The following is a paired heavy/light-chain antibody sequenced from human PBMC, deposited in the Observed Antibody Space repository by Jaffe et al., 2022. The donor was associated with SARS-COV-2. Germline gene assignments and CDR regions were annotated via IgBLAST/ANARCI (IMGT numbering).Heavy chain of an antibody. V-gene: IGHV1-69*01. CDR2: IMPRFGTT. Sequence: QVQLVQSGAEVKKPGSSVKVSCRASGATVNNYVITWVRQAPGQGLEWMGGIMPRFGTTKYAEKFRGRVTITADESTSTAYMELSGLRSEDTATYYCARDSSGTVHAAMDFYYYYMDVWGKGTTVSVS. D-gene: IGHD2-2*01. CDR1: GATVNNYV. CDR3: ARDSSGTVHAAMDFYYYYMDV. J-gene: IGHJ6*03.
Light chain of an antibody. CDR2: DAS. Sequence: EIVMTQSPATLSVSPGERATLSCWASQSVGSSLVWYQQKPGQPPRLLLYDASTRATGIPARFSGNGSETEFTLTVSSLQSEDFAVYYCQQYFFGLAFGGGTKVELK. V-gene: IGKV3-15*01. CDR1: QSVGSS. CDR3: QQYFFGLA. J-gene: IGKJ4*01.